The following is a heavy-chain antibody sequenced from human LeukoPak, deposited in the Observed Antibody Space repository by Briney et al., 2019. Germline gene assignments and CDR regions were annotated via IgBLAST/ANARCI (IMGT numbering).Heavy chain of an antibody. V-gene: IGHV3-23*01. Sequence: GGSLRLSWAASGFTFSSYAMSWVRQVPGRGLEWVSAISGSGGSTYYADSVKGRFTISRDNSKNTLYLQMNSLRAEDTAVYYCAKDLPYCSGGSCSGGMDVWGQGTTVTVSS. CDR3: AKDLPYCSGGSCSGGMDV. J-gene: IGHJ6*02. D-gene: IGHD2-15*01. CDR2: ISGSGGST. CDR1: GFTFSSYA.